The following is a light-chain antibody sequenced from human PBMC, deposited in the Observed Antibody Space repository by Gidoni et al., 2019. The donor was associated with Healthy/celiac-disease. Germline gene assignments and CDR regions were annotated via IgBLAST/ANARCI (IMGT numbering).Light chain of an antibody. CDR2: GAS. CDR1: QSVSSSY. V-gene: IGKV3-20*01. CDR3: QQYGSSPWT. J-gene: IGKJ1*01. Sequence: EIVLTQSPGTLSLSPGERATLSCRASQSVSSSYLAWYQQKPGQAPRLLIDGASSRATGIPDRFSGSGSGTDFTLTIRRLEPEDVAVYYCQQYGSSPWTFGQGTKVEIK.